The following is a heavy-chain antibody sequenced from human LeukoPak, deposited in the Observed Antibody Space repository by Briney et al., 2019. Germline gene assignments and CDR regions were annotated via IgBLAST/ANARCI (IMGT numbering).Heavy chain of an antibody. V-gene: IGHV1-18*01. CDR2: ISAYNGNT. Sequence: EASVKVSCKASGYTFTSYGISWVRQAPGQGLEWMGWISAYNGNTNYAQKLQGRVTMTTDTSTSTAYMELRSLRSDDTAVYYCARVAKVMPGPGDIVVVPAAADKNWFDPWGQGTLVTVSS. D-gene: IGHD2-2*01. CDR1: GYTFTSYG. J-gene: IGHJ5*02. CDR3: ARVAKVMPGPGDIVVVPAAADKNWFDP.